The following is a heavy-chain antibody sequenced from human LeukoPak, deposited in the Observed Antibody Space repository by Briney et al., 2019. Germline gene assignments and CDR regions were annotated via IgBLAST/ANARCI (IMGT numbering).Heavy chain of an antibody. V-gene: IGHV3-53*01. CDR1: GFTVSSNY. D-gene: IGHD5-24*01. Sequence: PGGSLRLSCAASGFTVSSNYMSWVRQAPGKGLEWVSVIYSGGSTYYADSVKGRFTISRDNSKNTLYLQMNSLRAEDTAVYYCARVPVEMGGAADYWGQGTLVTVSS. CDR2: IYSGGST. CDR3: ARVPVEMGGAADY. J-gene: IGHJ4*02.